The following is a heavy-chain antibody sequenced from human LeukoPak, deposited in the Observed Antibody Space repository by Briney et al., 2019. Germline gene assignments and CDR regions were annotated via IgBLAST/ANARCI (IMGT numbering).Heavy chain of an antibody. J-gene: IGHJ4*02. CDR3: AAPGASGFVGNFWSGPLDF. CDR1: GYTFTSYY. CDR2: INPRAGST. V-gene: IGHV1-46*01. Sequence: VASLKVSCRASGYTFTSYYMTWVRQAPGKGLEWMGIINPRAGSTSYPQKFQGRVTMTRDTSTSTVYMELSRLRSEDTAVYYCAAPGASGFVGNFWSGPLDFWGQGTLVTVSS. D-gene: IGHD3-3*01.